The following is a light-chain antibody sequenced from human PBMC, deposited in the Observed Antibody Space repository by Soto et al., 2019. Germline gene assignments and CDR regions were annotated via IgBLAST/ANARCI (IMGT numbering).Light chain of an antibody. J-gene: IGKJ1*01. CDR1: QSVRSSY. CDR2: AAS. V-gene: IGKV3-20*01. Sequence: EIVFTQSPGTLSLSTGERATLSCRASQSVRSSYLAWYQQTPGQTPRLLIYAASSRATGIPDRFSGSGSGTDFSLTISRLEAEDFAVYYCQQYGSSPRTFGQGTKVDIK. CDR3: QQYGSSPRT.